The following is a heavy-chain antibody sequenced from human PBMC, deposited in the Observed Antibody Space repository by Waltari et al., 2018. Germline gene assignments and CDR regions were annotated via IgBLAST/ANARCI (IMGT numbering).Heavy chain of an antibody. D-gene: IGHD2-2*01. V-gene: IGHV3-74*01. CDR2: INGDVGST. J-gene: IGHJ5*02. CDR3: TRTRYCSTTSCQVDWFDP. CDR1: GFTIRSYS. Sequence: EVMTVESGGGLVQPGGTLRLSCAASGFTIRSYSRNWVRRAPGKGLVWVSRINGDVGSTSYADSVKGRFTISRDNANNTLYLQMNSLRAEDTAVYYCTRTRYCSTTSCQVDWFDPWGQGTLVTVSS.